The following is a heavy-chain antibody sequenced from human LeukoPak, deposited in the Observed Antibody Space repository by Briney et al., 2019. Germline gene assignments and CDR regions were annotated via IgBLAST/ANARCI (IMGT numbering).Heavy chain of an antibody. J-gene: IGHJ4*02. CDR3: AREPLYDSRYLGY. V-gene: IGHV4-34*01. Sequence: SETLSLTCAVYGGSSSGYYWSWIRQPPGKGLEWIGEINHSGSTNYNPSLKSRVTISVDTSKNQFSLKLSSVTAADTAVYYCAREPLYDSRYLGYWGQGTRVTVSS. CDR1: GGSSSGYY. D-gene: IGHD3-22*01. CDR2: INHSGST.